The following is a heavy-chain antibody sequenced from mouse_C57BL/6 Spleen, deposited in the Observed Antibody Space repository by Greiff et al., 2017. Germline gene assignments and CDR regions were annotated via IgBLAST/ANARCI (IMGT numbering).Heavy chain of an antibody. Sequence: EVQLVESGGGLVQPKGSLKLSCAASGFSFNTYAMNWVRQAPGKGLEWVARIRSKSNNYATYYADSVKDRFTISRDDSESMLYLQMNNLKTEDTAMYYCVRHASHDGAWFAYWGQGTLVTVSA. CDR2: IRSKSNNYAT. J-gene: IGHJ3*01. CDR1: GFSFNTYA. CDR3: VRHASHDGAWFAY. V-gene: IGHV10-1*01. D-gene: IGHD2-3*01.